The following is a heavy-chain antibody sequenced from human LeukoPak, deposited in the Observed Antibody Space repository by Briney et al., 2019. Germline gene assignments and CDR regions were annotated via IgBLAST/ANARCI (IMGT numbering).Heavy chain of an antibody. CDR1: GFTFSSYA. CDR3: AKDGSPRQQLVRGRAGTYFDY. J-gene: IGHJ4*02. D-gene: IGHD6-13*01. Sequence: GGSLRLSCAASGFTFSSYAMSWVRQAPGKGLEWVSAISGSGGSAYYADSVKGRFTISRNNSKNTLYLQMNSLRAEDTAVYYCAKDGSPRQQLVRGRAGTYFDYWGQGALVTVSS. CDR2: ISGSGGSA. V-gene: IGHV3-23*01.